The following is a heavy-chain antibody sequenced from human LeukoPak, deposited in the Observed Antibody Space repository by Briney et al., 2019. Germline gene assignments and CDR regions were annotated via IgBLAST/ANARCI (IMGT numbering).Heavy chain of an antibody. D-gene: IGHD1-1*01. V-gene: IGHV3-48*01. J-gene: IGHJ4*02. CDR3: AKDFGYTPTGD. CDR2: ISSSSSTI. Sequence: PGGSLRLSSVASGFTSIRYSMNWVREALGGGRERVSYISSSSSTIYYTDTLRGRFTISRDTAKNSLYLHMKRLRAQDTAVYYTAKDFGYTPTGDWGQGTLVTVSS. CDR1: GFTSIRYS.